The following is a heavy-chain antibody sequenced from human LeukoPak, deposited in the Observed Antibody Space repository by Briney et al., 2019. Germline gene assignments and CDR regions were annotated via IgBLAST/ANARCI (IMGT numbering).Heavy chain of an antibody. D-gene: IGHD3-16*01. CDR2: IIPILGIA. Sequence: GASVKVSCKASGGTFSSYAISWVRQAPGQGLKWMGRIIPILGIANYAQKFQGRVTITADKSTSTAYMELSSLRSEDTAVYYCARDPLFGYYYGMDVWGQGTTVTVSS. J-gene: IGHJ6*02. CDR1: GGTFSSYA. CDR3: ARDPLFGYYYGMDV. V-gene: IGHV1-69*04.